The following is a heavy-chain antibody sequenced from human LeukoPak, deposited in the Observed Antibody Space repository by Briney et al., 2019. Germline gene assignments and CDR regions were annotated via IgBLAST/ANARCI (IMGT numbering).Heavy chain of an antibody. CDR2: IKPSGGSA. D-gene: IGHD4-17*01. Sequence: ASVKVSCKASGYTFISYYMHWVRQAPGQGLEWMGIIKPSGGSASYAQKFQGRVTMTRDTSTSTVYMELSSLRSEDTAVYYCAREGLYGDYVWSLDYWGQGTLVTVSS. CDR1: GYTFISYY. CDR3: AREGLYGDYVWSLDY. V-gene: IGHV1-46*01. J-gene: IGHJ4*02.